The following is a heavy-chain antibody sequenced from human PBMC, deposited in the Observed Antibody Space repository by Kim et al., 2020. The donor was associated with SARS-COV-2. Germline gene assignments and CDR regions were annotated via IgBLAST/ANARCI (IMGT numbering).Heavy chain of an antibody. D-gene: IGHD3-16*01. V-gene: IGHV4-59*09. J-gene: IGHJ6*02. Sequence: YNPTLKSRVTISLDTSKNQFSLRLTSLTAADTAVYYCARGGYAYYCGLDVWGQGTTVSVS. CDR3: ARGGYAYYCGLDV.